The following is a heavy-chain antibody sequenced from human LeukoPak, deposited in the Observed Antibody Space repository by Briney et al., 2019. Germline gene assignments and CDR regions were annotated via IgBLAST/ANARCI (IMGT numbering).Heavy chain of an antibody. J-gene: IGHJ4*02. Sequence: GGSLRLSCAASGLTLSSYWMHWVRQAPGKGLVWVSQINRDGSITRYADSVKGRFTISRDNAKNTLYLQMDNLRAKDTAVYYCVRAVAAPGTDMWGQGTLVTVSS. CDR1: GLTLSSYW. CDR2: INRDGSIT. V-gene: IGHV3-74*01. CDR3: VRAVAAPGTDM. D-gene: IGHD6-13*01.